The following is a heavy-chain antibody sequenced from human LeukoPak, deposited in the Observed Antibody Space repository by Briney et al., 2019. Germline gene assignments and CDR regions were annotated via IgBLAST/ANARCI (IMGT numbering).Heavy chain of an antibody. CDR2: ISRDSTTI. J-gene: IGHJ4*02. Sequence: GGSLRLSCAASGFTFSSFHINWVRQAPGKGLEWLSYISRDSTTIYYADSVKGRFTISRDNAKNSLYLQMNSLRVEDTAFYYCARDLAYSRLDYWGQGMLVTVSS. CDR1: GFTFSSFH. D-gene: IGHD5-18*01. CDR3: ARDLAYSRLDY. V-gene: IGHV3-48*01.